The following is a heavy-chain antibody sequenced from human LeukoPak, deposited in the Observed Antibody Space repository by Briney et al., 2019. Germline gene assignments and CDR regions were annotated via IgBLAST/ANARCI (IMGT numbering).Heavy chain of an antibody. CDR3: AKHNGDYVTPPFDY. J-gene: IGHJ4*02. V-gene: IGHV3-23*01. CDR2: ISGSGGST. D-gene: IGHD4-17*01. CDR1: GLTFSSYG. Sequence: GGTLRLSCAASGLTFSSYGMSWVRQAPGKGLEWVSAISGSGGSTYYADSVKGRFTISRDNSKNTLYLQMNSLRAEDTAVYYCAKHNGDYVTPPFDYWGQGTLVTVSS.